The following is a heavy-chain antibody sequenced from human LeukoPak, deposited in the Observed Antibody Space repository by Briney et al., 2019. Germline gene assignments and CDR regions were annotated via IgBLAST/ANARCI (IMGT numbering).Heavy chain of an antibody. CDR2: IYYSGST. D-gene: IGHD6-19*01. Sequence: SETLSLTCTVSGGSISSSSYYWGWIRQPPGKGLEWIGSIYYSGSTNYTPSLKSRVTISVDTSKNQFSLKLSSVTAADTAVYYCAREAEYSSGWPEDWYFDLWGRGTLVTVSS. CDR3: AREAEYSSGWPEDWYFDL. CDR1: GGSISSSSYY. V-gene: IGHV4-39*07. J-gene: IGHJ2*01.